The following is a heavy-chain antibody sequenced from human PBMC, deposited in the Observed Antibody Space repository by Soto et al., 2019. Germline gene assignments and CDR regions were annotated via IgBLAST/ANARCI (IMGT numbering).Heavy chain of an antibody. J-gene: IGHJ4*02. Sequence: GGSLRLSCAASGFTFSSYAMSWVRQAPGKGLEWVSAISGSGGSTYYADSVKGRFTISRDNSKNTLYLQMNSLRAEDTAVYYCAMYSSGWYDSGYWGQGTLVTVSS. CDR1: GFTFSSYA. CDR2: ISGSGGST. V-gene: IGHV3-23*01. CDR3: AMYSSGWYDSGY. D-gene: IGHD6-19*01.